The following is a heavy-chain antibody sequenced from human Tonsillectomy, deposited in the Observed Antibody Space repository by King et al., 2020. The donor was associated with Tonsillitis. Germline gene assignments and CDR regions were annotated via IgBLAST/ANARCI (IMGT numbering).Heavy chain of an antibody. V-gene: IGHV4-31*03. CDR3: ARNRDYGDYVDF. CDR1: GDSLTSGGYF. CDR2: IYHSGPT. J-gene: IGHJ4*02. Sequence: QLQESGPGLVRPSQTLSLICSVSGDSLTSGGYFWSWIRQHPDKGLEWIGSIYHSGPTYHTPSLRSRLFMSVDTSINQFSLRLTSVTAADTAVYYFARNRDYGDYVDFWGQGTLVAVSS. D-gene: IGHD4-17*01.